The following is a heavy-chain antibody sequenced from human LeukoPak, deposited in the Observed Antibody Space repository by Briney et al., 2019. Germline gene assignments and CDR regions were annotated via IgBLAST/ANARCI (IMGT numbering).Heavy chain of an antibody. CDR1: GFTFDDYG. CDR2: INSDGSST. V-gene: IGHV3-74*01. D-gene: IGHD3-22*01. J-gene: IGHJ4*02. Sequence: PGGSLRLSCAASGFTFDDYGMSWVRQAPGKGLVWVSRINSDGSSTSYADSVKGRFTISRDNAKNTLYLQMNSLRAEDTAVYYCASGSSGYYYGALDYWGQGTLVTVSS. CDR3: ASGSSGYYYGALDY.